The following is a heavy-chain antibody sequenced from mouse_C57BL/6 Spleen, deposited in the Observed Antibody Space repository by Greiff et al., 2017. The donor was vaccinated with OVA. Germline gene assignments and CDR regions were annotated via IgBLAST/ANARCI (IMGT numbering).Heavy chain of an antibody. CDR3: TRSIYYDYDVYAMDY. J-gene: IGHJ4*01. CDR2: IYPGNSDT. D-gene: IGHD2-4*01. Sequence: VQLQQSGTVLARPGASVKMSCKTSGYTFTSYWMHWVKQRPGQGLEWIGAIYPGNSDTSYNQKFKGKAKLTAVTSASTAYMELSSLTNEDSAVYYCTRSIYYDYDVYAMDYWGQGTSVTVSS. CDR1: GYTFTSYW. V-gene: IGHV1-5*01.